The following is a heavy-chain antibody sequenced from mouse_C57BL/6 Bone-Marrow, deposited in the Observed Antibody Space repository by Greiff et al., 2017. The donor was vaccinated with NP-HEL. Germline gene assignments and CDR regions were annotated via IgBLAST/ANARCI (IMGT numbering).Heavy chain of an antibody. CDR1: GYTFTSYG. J-gene: IGHJ4*01. V-gene: IGHV1-81*01. D-gene: IGHD1-1*01. CDR2: FYPRSGNT. CDR3: ARHTTVVATDYYAMDY. Sequence: VQLQQSGAELARPGASVKLSCKASGYTFTSYGISWVKQRPGQGLEWIGEFYPRSGNTYYNEKFKGQATLTADKSSSTAYMELRSLTSEDSAVYFCARHTTVVATDYYAMDYWGQGTSVTVSS.